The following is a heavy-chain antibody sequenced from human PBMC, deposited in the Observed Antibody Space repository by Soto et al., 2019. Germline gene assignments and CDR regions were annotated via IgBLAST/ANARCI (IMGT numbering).Heavy chain of an antibody. CDR1: GYTFTSYW. J-gene: IGHJ4*02. V-gene: IGHV5-10-1*01. CDR2: IDLSDSST. Sequence: GESLKISCKASGYTFTSYWITWVRQMPGKGLEWMGRIDLSDSSTKYSPSFQGHVTISTDKSITTAHLQWTSLKVSDTAIYYCAATGYTYGYHFDHWGQGTQVTVSS. D-gene: IGHD5-18*01. CDR3: AATGYTYGYHFDH.